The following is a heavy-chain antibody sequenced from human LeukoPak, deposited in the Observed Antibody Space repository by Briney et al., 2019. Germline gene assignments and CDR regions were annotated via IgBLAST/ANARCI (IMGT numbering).Heavy chain of an antibody. V-gene: IGHV4-59*01. J-gene: IGHJ6*03. CDR2: IFYSGST. CDR1: GGSIRNYY. Sequence: SETLSLTCTVSGGSIRNYYWSWIRQPPGKGLEWIGYIFYSGSTVYNPSLKSRVTISVDTSKSRFSLNLISVTAADTAVYYCARDXMAXGIYYSFYMDVWGKGTTVTVSS. D-gene: IGHD3-10*01. CDR3: ARDXMAXGIYYSFYMDV.